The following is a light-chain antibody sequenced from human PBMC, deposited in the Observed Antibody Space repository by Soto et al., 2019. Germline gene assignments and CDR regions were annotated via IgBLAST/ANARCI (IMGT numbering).Light chain of an antibody. CDR1: SSDVGGYNY. V-gene: IGLV2-14*03. J-gene: IGLJ1*01. CDR3: SSYTTINPPQLV. Sequence: QSALTQPASVSGSPGQSITISCTGTSSDVGGYNYVSWYQHHPGKAPKLLIYDVSNRPSGISNRFSGSKSDNTASLTISGLQPEDDSYYYSSSYTTINPPQLVFGTVTKATVL. CDR2: DVS.